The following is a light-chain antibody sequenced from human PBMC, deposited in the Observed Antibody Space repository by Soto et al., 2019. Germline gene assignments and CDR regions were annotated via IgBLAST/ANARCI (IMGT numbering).Light chain of an antibody. Sequence: EIVLTQSPGTLSLSPGERATLSCRASQSVSSSYLAWYQQKPGQAPRLLIYAASTRATGIPDRFSGSGSGTDFTLTISRLEPEDFALYYCQQYGSSSITFGQGTRLEIK. V-gene: IGKV3-20*01. CDR1: QSVSSSY. J-gene: IGKJ5*01. CDR3: QQYGSSSIT. CDR2: AAS.